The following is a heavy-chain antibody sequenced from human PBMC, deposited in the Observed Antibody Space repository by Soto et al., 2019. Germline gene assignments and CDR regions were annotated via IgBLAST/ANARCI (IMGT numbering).Heavy chain of an antibody. J-gene: IGHJ4*02. Sequence: SETLSLTCTVSGGSISSYYWSWIRQPPGRGLEWIGYIYYSGSTNYNPSLKSRVTISVDTSKNQFSLKLSSVTAADTAVYYCARVGGTYYYDSSGPFDYWGQGTLVTVSS. CDR1: GGSISSYY. V-gene: IGHV4-59*01. CDR2: IYYSGST. CDR3: ARVGGTYYYDSSGPFDY. D-gene: IGHD3-22*01.